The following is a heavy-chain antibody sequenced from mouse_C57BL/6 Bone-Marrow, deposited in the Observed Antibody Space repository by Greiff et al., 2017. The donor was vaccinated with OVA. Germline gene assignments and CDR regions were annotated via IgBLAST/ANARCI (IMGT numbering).Heavy chain of an antibody. J-gene: IGHJ2*01. Sequence: VQLQQSGAELVRPGASVTLSCTASGFNIKDDYMHWVKGSPEQGLEWIGWIDPETGDTEYSSKFQGNATITADTSSKTVYLHLSSLTSEDTAVYYCTTYRYWGQGTTLTVSS. CDR1: GFNIKDDY. V-gene: IGHV14-4*01. CDR2: IDPETGDT. CDR3: TTYRY.